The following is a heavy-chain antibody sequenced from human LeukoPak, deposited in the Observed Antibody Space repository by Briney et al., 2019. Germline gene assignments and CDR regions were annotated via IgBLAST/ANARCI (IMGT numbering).Heavy chain of an antibody. V-gene: IGHV3-7*01. Sequence: GGSLRLSCAASGFTFSSYWMNWVRQAPGKGLEWVANINGDGRDKYYVGSVRGRFTISRDNADNALYLQMNSLRGDDTAVYYCTRGVDSAIDWWGQGTLVTVSS. CDR3: TRGVDSAIDW. CDR2: INGDGRDK. D-gene: IGHD3-9*01. CDR1: GFTFSSYW. J-gene: IGHJ4*02.